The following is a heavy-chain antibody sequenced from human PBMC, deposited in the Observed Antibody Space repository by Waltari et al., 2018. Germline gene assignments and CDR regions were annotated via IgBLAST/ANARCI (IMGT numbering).Heavy chain of an antibody. CDR3: ARLWAGWATTPDY. D-gene: IGHD2-21*01. V-gene: IGHV3-7*01. CDR1: GFTFSSSW. Sequence: EVQLVESGGGLVQPGGSLRLSCAASGFTFSSSWMSWVRQAPGKGLEWVANIKKDGSEKYYVDSVKGRFTISRDNAKNSLYLQMNSLRAEDTAVYYCARLWAGWATTPDYWGQGTLVTVSS. J-gene: IGHJ4*02. CDR2: IKKDGSEK.